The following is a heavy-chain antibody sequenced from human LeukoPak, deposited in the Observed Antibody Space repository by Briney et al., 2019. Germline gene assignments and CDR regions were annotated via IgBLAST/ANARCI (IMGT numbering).Heavy chain of an antibody. J-gene: IGHJ4*02. Sequence: GGSLRLSCAASGFMFSSSWMHWVRQAPGKGLEWVSCISSSSTYIYYADSVRGRFAISRDNAKNSLYLQMNSLRADDTAVYYCVRENHGSFDYWGQGSLVTVSS. D-gene: IGHD1-14*01. V-gene: IGHV3-21*01. CDR2: ISSSSTYI. CDR3: VRENHGSFDY. CDR1: GFMFSSSW.